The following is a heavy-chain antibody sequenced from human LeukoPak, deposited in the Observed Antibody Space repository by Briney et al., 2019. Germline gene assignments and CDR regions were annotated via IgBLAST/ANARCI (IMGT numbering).Heavy chain of an antibody. CDR3: ARSVGRPAFDY. V-gene: IGHV4-31*03. J-gene: IGHJ4*02. D-gene: IGHD1-26*01. CDR2: IYYSGST. CDR1: GGSISSGGYY. Sequence: SETPSLTCTVSGGSISSGGYYWSWIRQHPGKGLEWIGYIYYSGSTYYNPSLKSRVTISVDTSKNQFSLKLSSVTAADTAVYYCARSVGRPAFDYWGQGTLVTVSS.